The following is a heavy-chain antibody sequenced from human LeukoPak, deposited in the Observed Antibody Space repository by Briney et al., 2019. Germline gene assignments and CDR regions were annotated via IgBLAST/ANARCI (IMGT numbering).Heavy chain of an antibody. Sequence: PGGSVRLSCTVSGFTLSSYEMSWIRQAPGKGLEWVSSIDYDGGSGHYADSVKGRFTISRDNSNNTLFLHLNSLRGEDTAVYYCTRNSGWYGLSWGQGTLVTVSS. J-gene: IGHJ1*01. CDR1: GFTLSSYE. CDR2: IDYDGGSG. CDR3: TRNSGWYGLS. V-gene: IGHV3-23*01. D-gene: IGHD6-19*01.